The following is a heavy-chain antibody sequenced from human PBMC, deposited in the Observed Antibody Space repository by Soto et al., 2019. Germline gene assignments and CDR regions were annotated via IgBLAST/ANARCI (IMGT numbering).Heavy chain of an antibody. J-gene: IGHJ6*02. CDR3: ARQVVPAAPYYYYGMDV. D-gene: IGHD2-2*01. Sequence: QVQLVESGGGVVQPGRSLRLSCAASGFTFSSYGMHWVRQAPGKGLEWVAVIWYDGNNKYYADSVKGRFTISRDNSHNTLYLQMNGLRAEDTAVYYCARQVVPAAPYYYYGMDVSGQGTTVAVSS. V-gene: IGHV3-33*01. CDR2: IWYDGNNK. CDR1: GFTFSSYG.